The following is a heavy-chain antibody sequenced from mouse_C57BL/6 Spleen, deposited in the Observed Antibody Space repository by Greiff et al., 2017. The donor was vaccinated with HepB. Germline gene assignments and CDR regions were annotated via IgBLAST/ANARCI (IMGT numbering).Heavy chain of an antibody. CDR1: GYTFTSYW. CDR2: IHPNSGST. V-gene: IGHV1-64*01. J-gene: IGHJ3*01. D-gene: IGHD2-1*01. CDR3: ARSGDLLALAY. Sequence: QVQLQQPGAELVKPGASVKLSCKASGYTFTSYWMHWVKQRPGQGLEWIGMIHPNSGSTNYNEKFKSKATLTVDKSSSTAYMQLSSLTSEDSAVYYCARSGDLLALAYWGQGTLVTVSA.